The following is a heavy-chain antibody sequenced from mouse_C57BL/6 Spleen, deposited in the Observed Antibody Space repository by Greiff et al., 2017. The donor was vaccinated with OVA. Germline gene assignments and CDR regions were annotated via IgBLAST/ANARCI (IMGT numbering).Heavy chain of an antibody. CDR1: GFTFSDYG. Sequence: DVKLVESGGGLVKPGGSLKLSCAASGFTFSDYGMHWVRQAPEKGLEWVAYISSGSSTIYYADTVKGRFTISRDNAKNTLFLQMTSLRSEHTAMYYCARTLYGNYFDYWGQGTTLTVSS. V-gene: IGHV5-17*01. J-gene: IGHJ2*01. CDR2: ISSGSSTI. CDR3: ARTLYGNYFDY. D-gene: IGHD2-1*01.